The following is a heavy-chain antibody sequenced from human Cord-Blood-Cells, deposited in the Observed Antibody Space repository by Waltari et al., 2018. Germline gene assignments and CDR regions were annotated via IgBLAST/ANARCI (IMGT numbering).Heavy chain of an antibody. CDR1: GGSFSGYY. V-gene: IGHV4-34*01. D-gene: IGHD6-19*01. Sequence: QVQLQQWGAGLLKPSETLSLTCAVNGGSFSGYYWSWTRQPPGKGLEWIGEINHSGSTNYHPYLKSRVTIAVDTSKNQFSLKLSSVTAADTAVYYCARGEAAGNWGQGTLVTVSS. CDR2: INHSGST. J-gene: IGHJ4*02. CDR3: ARGEAAGN.